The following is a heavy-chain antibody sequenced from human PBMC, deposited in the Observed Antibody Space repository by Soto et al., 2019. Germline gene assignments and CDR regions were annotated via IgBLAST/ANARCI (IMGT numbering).Heavy chain of an antibody. D-gene: IGHD5-12*01. CDR1: GGTFSSNT. J-gene: IGHJ4*02. Sequence: QVQLVQSGAEVKKPGSSVKVSCKAPGGTFSSNTISWVRQAPGQGLEWMGRIIPIVGIVDYAERFQGRVTITADKSTATAYMELSSLRSEDTAMYYCARYPYSGYGYFDSWGQGTLVTVSS. CDR2: IIPIVGIV. CDR3: ARYPYSGYGYFDS. V-gene: IGHV1-69*02.